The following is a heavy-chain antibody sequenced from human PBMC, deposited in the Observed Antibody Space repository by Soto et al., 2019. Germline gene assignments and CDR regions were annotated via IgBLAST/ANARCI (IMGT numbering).Heavy chain of an antibody. CDR1: GGSISSSSYY. Sequence: KPSETLSLTCTVSGGSISSSSYYWGWIRQPPGKGLEWIGSIYYSGSTYYNPSLKSRVTISVDTSKNQFSLKLSSVTAADTAVYYCASEKYSSSSLSESYGMDVWGQGTTVTVSS. CDR3: ASEKYSSSSLSESYGMDV. V-gene: IGHV4-39*01. D-gene: IGHD6-6*01. J-gene: IGHJ6*02. CDR2: IYYSGST.